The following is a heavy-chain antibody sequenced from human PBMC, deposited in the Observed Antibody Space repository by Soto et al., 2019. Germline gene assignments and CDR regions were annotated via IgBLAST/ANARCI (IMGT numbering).Heavy chain of an antibody. V-gene: IGHV3-23*01. J-gene: IGHJ6*02. Sequence: GGSLRLSCAASGFTFSSYAMSWVRQAPGKGLEWVSAISGSGGSTYYADSVKGRFTISRDNSKNTLYLQMNSLRAEDTAVYYCAKPLAAAGPYYYYGMDVWGQGNTVTVSS. D-gene: IGHD6-13*01. CDR1: GFTFSSYA. CDR3: AKPLAAAGPYYYYGMDV. CDR2: ISGSGGST.